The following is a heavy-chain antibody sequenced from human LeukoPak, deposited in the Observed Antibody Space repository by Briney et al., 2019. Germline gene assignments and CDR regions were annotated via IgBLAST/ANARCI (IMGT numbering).Heavy chain of an antibody. J-gene: IGHJ4*02. V-gene: IGHV4-61*02. CDR1: GGSISSGSYY. CDR2: IYTSGST. Sequence: SETLSLTCTVSGGSISSGSYYWSWIRQPAGKGLEWIGRIYTSGSTNYNPSLKSRVTISVDTSKNQFSLKLSSATAADTAVYYCARFGIYNVYWGQGTLVTVSS. CDR3: ARFGIYNVY. D-gene: IGHD1-1*01.